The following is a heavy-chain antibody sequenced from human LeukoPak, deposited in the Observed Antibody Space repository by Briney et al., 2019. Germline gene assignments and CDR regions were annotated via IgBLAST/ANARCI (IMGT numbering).Heavy chain of an antibody. Sequence: GGSLRLSCAASGFTFSDYYMSWIRQAPGKGLEWVSYISSSGSTIYHADSVKGRFTISRDNAKNSLYLQMNSLRAEDTAVYYCARDGNFWSGYSHMDVWGKGTTVTVSS. CDR1: GFTFSDYY. J-gene: IGHJ6*03. D-gene: IGHD3-3*01. CDR2: ISSSGSTI. CDR3: ARDGNFWSGYSHMDV. V-gene: IGHV3-11*01.